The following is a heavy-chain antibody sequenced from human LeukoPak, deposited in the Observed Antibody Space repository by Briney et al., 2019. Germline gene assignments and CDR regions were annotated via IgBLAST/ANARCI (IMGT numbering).Heavy chain of an antibody. CDR3: ARAKGYSSSPVDY. CDR1: GYTFTDYY. CDR2: INPNSGAT. J-gene: IGHJ4*02. V-gene: IGHV1-2*02. Sequence: ASVKVSCKASGYTFTDYYMHWVRQAPGQRLEWMGWINPNSGATKYAQKFQGRVTMTRDTSISTAYMELSRLTSDDTAVYYCARAKGYSSSPVDYWGQGTLVTVSS. D-gene: IGHD6-6*01.